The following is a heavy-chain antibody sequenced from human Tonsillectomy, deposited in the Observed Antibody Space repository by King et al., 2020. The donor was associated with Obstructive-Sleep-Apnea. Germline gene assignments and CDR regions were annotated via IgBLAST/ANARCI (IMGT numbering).Heavy chain of an antibody. J-gene: IGHJ6*02. D-gene: IGHD2-2*01. CDR2: IRYDGSNQ. CDR3: AKAGDIVVVPAAMMLPYYYYGMDV. CDR1: GFTFINYG. Sequence: QLVQSGGGVVQPGRSLRLSCAASGFTFINYGMHWVRQAPGKGLEWVAFIRYDGSNQYYADSVKGRFTISRDNSKNTLYLQMNSLRAEDTAVYYCAKAGDIVVVPAAMMLPYYYYGMDVWGQGTTVTVSS. V-gene: IGHV3-30*02.